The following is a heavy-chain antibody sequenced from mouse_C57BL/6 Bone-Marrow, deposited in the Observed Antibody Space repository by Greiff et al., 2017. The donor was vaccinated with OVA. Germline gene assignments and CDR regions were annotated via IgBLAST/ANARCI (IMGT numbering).Heavy chain of an antibody. CDR1: GYTFTSYW. J-gene: IGHJ3*01. D-gene: IGHD4-1*01. CDR3: ASALGP. CDR2: IYPGSGST. V-gene: IGHV1-55*01. Sequence: QVQLQQPGAELVKPGASVKMSCKASGYTFTSYWITWVQQSPGQGLEWIGDIYPGSGSTNYNEKLKSKDTLTVDTSSSTAYMQLSSLKSEDSAVYYCASALGPWGQGTLVTVSA.